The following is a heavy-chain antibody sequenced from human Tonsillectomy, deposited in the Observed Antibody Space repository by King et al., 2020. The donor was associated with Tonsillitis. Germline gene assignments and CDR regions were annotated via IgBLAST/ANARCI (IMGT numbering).Heavy chain of an antibody. Sequence: VQLQESGPGLVKPSETLSLTCTVSGGSISSYYWSWIRQPPGKGLEWIGDIYYSGSTNYNPSLKSRVTISVDTSKNQFSLKLSSLTAADTAVYYCARTLYYDFWSGYYTDNWFDPWGQGTLVTVSS. CDR3: ARTLYYDFWSGYYTDNWFDP. V-gene: IGHV4-59*01. CDR1: GGSISSYY. D-gene: IGHD3-3*01. J-gene: IGHJ5*02. CDR2: IYYSGST.